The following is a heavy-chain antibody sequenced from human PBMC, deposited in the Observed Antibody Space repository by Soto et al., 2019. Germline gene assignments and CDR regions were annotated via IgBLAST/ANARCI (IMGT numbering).Heavy chain of an antibody. CDR3: ARGTTYSSSSSSPFDY. Sequence: QVQLVQSGAEVKKPGSSVKVSCKASGGTFSSYTISWVRQAPGQGLEWMGRIIPILGIANYAQKFQGRVTITADKSTGTAYMELSSLRSEDTAVYYCARGTTYSSSSSSPFDYWGQGTLVTVSS. CDR1: GGTFSSYT. CDR2: IIPILGIA. J-gene: IGHJ4*02. D-gene: IGHD6-6*01. V-gene: IGHV1-69*02.